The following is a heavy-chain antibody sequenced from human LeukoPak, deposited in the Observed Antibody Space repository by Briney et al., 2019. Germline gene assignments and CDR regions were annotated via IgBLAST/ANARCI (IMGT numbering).Heavy chain of an antibody. CDR1: GFTFSSYA. V-gene: IGHV3-30-3*01. CDR3: ARGGGTGIFDY. Sequence: GGSLRLSCAASGFTFSSYAMHWVRQAPGKGLEWVAVISYDGSNKYYVDSVKGRFTISRDSFKNTLWLQMNSLRAEDTAVYYCARGGGTGIFDYWGQGTLVTVSS. CDR2: ISYDGSNK. J-gene: IGHJ4*02. D-gene: IGHD5-18*01.